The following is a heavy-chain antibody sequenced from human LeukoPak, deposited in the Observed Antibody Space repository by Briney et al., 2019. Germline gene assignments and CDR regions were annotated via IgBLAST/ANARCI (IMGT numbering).Heavy chain of an antibody. Sequence: GGSLRLSCAASGFTFSSSAMSWVRQAPGKGLEWVSSISGSGGSTYYADSVKGRFTISRDNSKNTLYLQMNSLRAEDTAVYYCAKDRFPSIAVAGTYYFDYWGQGTLVTVSS. V-gene: IGHV3-23*01. CDR1: GFTFSSSA. CDR3: AKDRFPSIAVAGTYYFDY. CDR2: ISGSGGST. J-gene: IGHJ4*02. D-gene: IGHD6-19*01.